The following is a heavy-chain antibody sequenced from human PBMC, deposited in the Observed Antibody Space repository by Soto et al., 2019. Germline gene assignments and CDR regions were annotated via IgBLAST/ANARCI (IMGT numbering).Heavy chain of an antibody. V-gene: IGHV1-18*01. CDR1: GYTFSNFG. CDR3: ARELVDVCSGGSCYSSYYYYYMDV. Sequence: ASVKVSCKTSGYTFSNFGVSWVRQAPGQGLEWLGWAAPYTTNTEYDRKFHGRVTMTTDTSTSTAYMELRGLRSDDTAVYYCARELVDVCSGGSCYSSYYYYYMDVWGKGTTVTVSS. CDR2: AAPYTTNT. D-gene: IGHD2-15*01. J-gene: IGHJ6*03.